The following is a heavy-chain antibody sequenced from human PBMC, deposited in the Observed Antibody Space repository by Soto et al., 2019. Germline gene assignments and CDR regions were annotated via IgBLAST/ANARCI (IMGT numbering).Heavy chain of an antibody. CDR2: ISYDGSNK. V-gene: IGHV3-30-3*01. Sequence: GGSLRLSCAASGFTFSSYAMHWVRQAPGKGLEWVAVISYDGSNKYYADSVKGRFTISRDNSKNTLYLQMNSLRAEDTAVYYCAGSSSPINWFDPWGQGTLVTVSS. J-gene: IGHJ5*02. D-gene: IGHD6-6*01. CDR3: AGSSSPINWFDP. CDR1: GFTFSSYA.